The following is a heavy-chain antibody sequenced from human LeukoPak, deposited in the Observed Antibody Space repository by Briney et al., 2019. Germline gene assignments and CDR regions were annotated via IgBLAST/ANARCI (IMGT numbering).Heavy chain of an antibody. Sequence: SETLSLTCTVYGGSFSGYYWSWIRQPPGKGLEWIGEINHSGSTNYNPSLKSRVTISVDTSKNQFSLKLSSVTAADTAVYYCARDRGYCSGGSCFDNWFDPWGQGTLVTVSS. V-gene: IGHV4-34*01. CDR2: INHSGST. D-gene: IGHD2-15*01. CDR1: GGSFSGYY. CDR3: ARDRGYCSGGSCFDNWFDP. J-gene: IGHJ5*02.